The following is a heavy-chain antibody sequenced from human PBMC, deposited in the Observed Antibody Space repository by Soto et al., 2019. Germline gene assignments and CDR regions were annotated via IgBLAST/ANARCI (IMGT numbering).Heavy chain of an antibody. CDR3: ATSYGSGYRAFDY. CDR1: GDTFSFYT. Sequence: QVQLVQSGAEMKKRGSSVKVSCKASGDTFSFYTINWVRQAPGLGLEWMGRVNPILSMSNYAQKFQGRVTMTAYKSTSTAYMELRSLRSEDTAFYYCATSYGSGYRAFDYWGKGALVTVSS. D-gene: IGHD3-10*01. J-gene: IGHJ4*02. CDR2: VNPILSMS. V-gene: IGHV1-69*02.